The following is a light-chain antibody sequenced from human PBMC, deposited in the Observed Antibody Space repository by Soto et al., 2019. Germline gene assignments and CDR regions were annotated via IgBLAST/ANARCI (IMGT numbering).Light chain of an antibody. V-gene: IGKV1-39*01. CDR2: GAF. J-gene: IGKJ4*01. CDR3: QQRYNTPLS. CDR1: QNMSTY. Sequence: DIQITQSPSSLSASIGDSVTITCRASQNMSTYLNWFQQKPGKAPKVQIYGAFSLQSGVPSRFSGSGSGTEFPLSISILQPEDVATYYCQQRYNTPLSFGGGNKVEIK.